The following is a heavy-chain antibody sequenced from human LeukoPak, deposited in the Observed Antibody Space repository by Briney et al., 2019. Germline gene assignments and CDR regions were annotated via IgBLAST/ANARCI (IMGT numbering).Heavy chain of an antibody. CDR3: ARTPELGSAFRSDY. CDR2: IIPIFGIA. D-gene: IGHD2-15*01. Sequence: GASVKVSCKASGGTFSTYAISWVRQAPGQGLEWMGGIIPIFGIANYAQKFQGRVTITADKSTSTAYMELSSLRSEDTAVYYCARTPELGSAFRSDYWGQGTLVTVSS. V-gene: IGHV1-69*10. CDR1: GGTFSTYA. J-gene: IGHJ4*02.